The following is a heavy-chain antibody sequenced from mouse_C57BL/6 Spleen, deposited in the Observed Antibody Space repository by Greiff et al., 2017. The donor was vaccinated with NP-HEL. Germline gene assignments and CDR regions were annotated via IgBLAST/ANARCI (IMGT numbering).Heavy chain of an antibody. CDR2: INPNNGGT. V-gene: IGHV1-26*01. CDR3: ARRFITTGDLDY. Sequence: VQLQQSGPELVKPGASVKISCKASGYTFTDYYMNWVKQSHGKSLEWIGDINPNNGGTSYNQKFKGKATLTVDKSSSTAYMELRSLTSEDSAVYYCARRFITTGDLDYWGQGTTLTVSS. CDR1: GYTFTDYY. J-gene: IGHJ2*01. D-gene: IGHD1-1*01.